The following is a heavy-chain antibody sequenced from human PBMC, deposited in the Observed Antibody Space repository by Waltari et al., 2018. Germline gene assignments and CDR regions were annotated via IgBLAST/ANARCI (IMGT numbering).Heavy chain of an antibody. CDR2: SYYSWGT. Sequence: QLQLQESGPELVKPSETLSFTCTVSGGSISSSSYYWGWIRQPPGKGLEWIGSSYYSWGTYYNPSLKSRVTISVDTSKNQFSLKLSSVTAADMAVYYCATKRESSASGFDYWGQGTLVTVSS. CDR1: GGSISSSSYY. D-gene: IGHD6-19*01. CDR3: ATKRESSASGFDY. V-gene: IGHV4-39*01. J-gene: IGHJ4*02.